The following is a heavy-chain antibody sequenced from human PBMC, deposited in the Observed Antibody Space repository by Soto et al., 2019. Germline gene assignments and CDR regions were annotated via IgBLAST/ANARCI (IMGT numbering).Heavy chain of an antibody. CDR1: GYTFTNND. Sequence: ASVKVSCKASGYTFTNNDVTWVRQATGQGLEWMGWMNPESGDTGYAQKFQGRVTMTRNISIATAYMELSSLRSEDTAIYYCARMASFGSLNWFDPWGQGTLVTVSS. D-gene: IGHD5-18*01. CDR3: ARMASFGSLNWFDP. J-gene: IGHJ5*02. V-gene: IGHV1-8*01. CDR2: MNPESGDT.